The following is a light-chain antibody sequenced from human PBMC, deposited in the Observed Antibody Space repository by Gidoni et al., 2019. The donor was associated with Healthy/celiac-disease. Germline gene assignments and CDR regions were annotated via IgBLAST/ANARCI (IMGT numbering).Light chain of an antibody. CDR1: QSISSY. V-gene: IGKV1-39*01. CDR3: QQSYSTRWT. Sequence: DIQMTQSPSSLSASVGDRVTITCRASQSISSYLNWYQQKPGKAPKLLIYAASSLQSGVLSRFSGSGSGTDFTLTISSLQPEDFATYYCQQSYSTRWTFXQXTKVEIK. CDR2: AAS. J-gene: IGKJ1*01.